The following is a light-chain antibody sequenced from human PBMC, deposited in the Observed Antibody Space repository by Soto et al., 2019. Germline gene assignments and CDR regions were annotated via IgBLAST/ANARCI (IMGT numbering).Light chain of an antibody. Sequence: DIVLTQSPVTLSLSPGERSTLSCMASQIVSSSLSGYQQKPGQSPRLLIYGSSSRATGIPDRFSGSGSGTDFTPTISSLQPEDFATYYCQQSYSTPRTFGQGNK. CDR2: GSS. CDR1: QIVSSS. CDR3: QQSYSTPRT. J-gene: IGKJ1*01. V-gene: IGKV3-11*01.